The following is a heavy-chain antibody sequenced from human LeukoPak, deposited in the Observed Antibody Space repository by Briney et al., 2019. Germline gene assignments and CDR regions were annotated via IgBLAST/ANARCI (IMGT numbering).Heavy chain of an antibody. D-gene: IGHD3-10*01. CDR2: IWYDGSNK. V-gene: IGHV3-33*01. J-gene: IGHJ4*02. CDR3: ARDSGLGELLYLDY. Sequence: GGSLRLSCAASGFTFSSYGMHWVRQAPGKGLEWVAVIWYDGSNKYYADSVKGRFTISRDNSKNTLYLQMNSLGAEDTAVYYCARDSGLGELLYLDYWGQGTLVTVSS. CDR1: GFTFSSYG.